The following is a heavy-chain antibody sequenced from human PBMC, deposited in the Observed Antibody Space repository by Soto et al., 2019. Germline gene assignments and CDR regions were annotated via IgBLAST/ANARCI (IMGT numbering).Heavy chain of an antibody. CDR3: AREENCSDGVCYSAYFQR. V-gene: IGHV1-46*01. CDR2: VNPSGGST. Sequence: QVQLVQSGAEVKKPGASVKVSCKASGYIFTAYSMHWVRQAPGQGLEWMGVVNPSGGSTNYAQRFQGRIPMTRDTSTSTVYMDVKFLTSVDTAVYYCAREENCSDGVCYSAYFQRWGQGTLVTVSS. J-gene: IGHJ1*01. CDR1: GYIFTAYS. D-gene: IGHD2-15*01.